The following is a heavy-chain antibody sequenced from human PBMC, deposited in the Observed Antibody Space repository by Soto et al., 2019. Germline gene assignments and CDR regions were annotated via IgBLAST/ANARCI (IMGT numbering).Heavy chain of an antibody. CDR3: ATDCRLGDDY. CDR1: GFTFSSYS. V-gene: IGHV3-48*01. CDR2: ISSSSSTI. Sequence: EVQLVESGGGLVQPGGSLRLSCAASGFTFSSYSMNWVRQAPGKGLEWVSYISSSSSTIYYADSVKGRFTISRDNAKNSLYLQMNSLRAEDTAVYYCATDCRLGDDYWGQGTLVTVSS. J-gene: IGHJ4*02. D-gene: IGHD1-26*01.